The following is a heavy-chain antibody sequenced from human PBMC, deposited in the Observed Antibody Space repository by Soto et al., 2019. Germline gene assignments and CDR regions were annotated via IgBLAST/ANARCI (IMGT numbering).Heavy chain of an antibody. Sequence: GGSLRLSCAASGFTFSDSWMDWARQVPGKGPEWVANINQDGIGKNYVDSVKGRFTISRDNAKNSLYLQMNSLRAEDTAVYYCASLGRHGWGQGTTMTV. V-gene: IGHV3-7*01. D-gene: IGHD3-16*01. CDR1: GFTFSDSW. J-gene: IGHJ6*02. CDR2: INQDGIGK. CDR3: ASLGRHG.